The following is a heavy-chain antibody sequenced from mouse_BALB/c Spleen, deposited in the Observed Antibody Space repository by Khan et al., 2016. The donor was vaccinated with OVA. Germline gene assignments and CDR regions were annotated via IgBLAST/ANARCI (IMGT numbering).Heavy chain of an antibody. Sequence: LEESGAELARPGASVKMSCKTSGYTFSSYTIHWIKLRPGQGLEWIGYINPNNGYTNYNQKFKDKATLTADKSTTTVYMQLSSLTSDDSAIYNCVIDGAYYRNDGWFAYWGQGTLVTVSA. D-gene: IGHD2-14*01. V-gene: IGHV1-4*01. CDR2: INPNNGYT. CDR1: GYTFSSYT. CDR3: VIDGAYYRNDGWFAY. J-gene: IGHJ3*01.